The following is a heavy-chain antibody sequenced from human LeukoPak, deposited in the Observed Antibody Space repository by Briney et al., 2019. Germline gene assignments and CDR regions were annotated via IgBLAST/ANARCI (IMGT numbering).Heavy chain of an antibody. J-gene: IGHJ4*02. Sequence: SETLSLTCTVSGGSISSYYWSWIRQPPGEGLEWSGYIYYSGSTNYNPSLKSRVTMSVDTSKNQFSLKLSSVTAADTAVYYCARGWYYGSGSDYFDYWGQGSLVTVSS. CDR2: IYYSGST. D-gene: IGHD3-10*01. CDR1: GGSISSYY. V-gene: IGHV4-59*12. CDR3: ARGWYYGSGSDYFDY.